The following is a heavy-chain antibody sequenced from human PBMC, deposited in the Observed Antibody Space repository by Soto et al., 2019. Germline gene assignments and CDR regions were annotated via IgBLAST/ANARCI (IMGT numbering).Heavy chain of an antibody. CDR2: IIPIFGTA. CDR1: GGTFSSYA. CDR3: ARDLQDIVLVPAAIVSWFDP. D-gene: IGHD2-2*01. V-gene: IGHV1-69*13. J-gene: IGHJ5*02. Sequence: ASVKVSCKASGGTFSSYAISWVRQAPGQGLEWMGGIIPIFGTANYAQKFQGRVTITADESTSTAYMELSSLRSEDTAVYYCARDLQDIVLVPAAIVSWFDPWGQGNLVTVSS.